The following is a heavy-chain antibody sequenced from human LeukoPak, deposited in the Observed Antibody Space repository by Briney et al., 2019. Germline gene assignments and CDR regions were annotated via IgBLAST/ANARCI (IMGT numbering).Heavy chain of an antibody. V-gene: IGHV4-39*01. Sequence: PSETLSLTCTVSGGSISSSSYYWGWIRQPPGKGLEWIGSIYYSGSTYYNPSLKSRVTISVETSKNQFSLKLSSVTAADTAVYYCARKNVDTTMVTFWGQGTLVTVSS. CDR3: ARKNVDTTMVTF. CDR2: IYYSGST. J-gene: IGHJ4*02. CDR1: GGSISSSSYY. D-gene: IGHD5-18*01.